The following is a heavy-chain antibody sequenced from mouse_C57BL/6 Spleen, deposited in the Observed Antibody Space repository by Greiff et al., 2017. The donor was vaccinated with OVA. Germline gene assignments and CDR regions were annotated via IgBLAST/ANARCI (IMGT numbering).Heavy chain of an antibody. CDR1: GFTFSSYG. Sequence: EVKLVESGGDLVKPGGSLKLSCAASGFTFSSYGMSWVRQTPDKRLEWVATISSGGSYTYYPDSVKGRFTISRDNAKNTLYLQMSSLKSEDTAMYYCARQDDYFDYWGQGTTLTVSS. CDR2: ISSGGSYT. CDR3: ARQDDYFDY. V-gene: IGHV5-6*02. J-gene: IGHJ2*01.